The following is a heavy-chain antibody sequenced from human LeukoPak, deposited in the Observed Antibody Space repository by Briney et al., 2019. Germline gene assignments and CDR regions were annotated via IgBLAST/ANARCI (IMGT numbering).Heavy chain of an antibody. CDR1: GFTFSDYY. V-gene: IGHV3-11*04. CDR2: ISSSGSTI. CDR3: ARDLSYYGSGSYPGH. J-gene: IGHJ4*02. Sequence: GGSLRLSCAASGFTFSDYYMSWIRRAPGKGLEWVSYISSSGSTIYYADSVKGRFTISRDNAKNSLYLQMNSLRAEDTVVYYCARDLSYYGSGSYPGHWGQGTLVTVSS. D-gene: IGHD3-10*01.